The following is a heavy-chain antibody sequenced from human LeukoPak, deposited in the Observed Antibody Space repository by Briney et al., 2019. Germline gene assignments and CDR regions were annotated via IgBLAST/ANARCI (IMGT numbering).Heavy chain of an antibody. CDR2: ISSSGTIT. J-gene: IGHJ4*02. Sequence: GRSLSLTCAASGFCFSSYEMNWVRQAPGKGLEWVSYISSSGTITYYADSVKGRFTISRDNAKNSLYLQLNSLRADDTAVYYCARSYYDSTGSCLEYWGQGTLVTVSS. CDR1: GFCFSSYE. CDR3: ARSYYDSTGSCLEY. V-gene: IGHV3-48*03. D-gene: IGHD3-22*01.